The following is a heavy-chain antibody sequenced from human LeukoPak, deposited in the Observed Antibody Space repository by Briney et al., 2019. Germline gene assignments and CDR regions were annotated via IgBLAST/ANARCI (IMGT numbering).Heavy chain of an antibody. Sequence: GGSLRLSCAASGFTVSSNYVSWVRQAPGKGLEWVSLIDSGRSTFYADSVKGRFTISRDNSKNTLYLQMNSLRAEDTAVYYCARDLPSSPVVFDIWGQGTMVTVSS. V-gene: IGHV3-53*01. D-gene: IGHD6-13*01. J-gene: IGHJ3*02. CDR3: ARDLPSSPVVFDI. CDR1: GFTVSSNY. CDR2: IDSGRST.